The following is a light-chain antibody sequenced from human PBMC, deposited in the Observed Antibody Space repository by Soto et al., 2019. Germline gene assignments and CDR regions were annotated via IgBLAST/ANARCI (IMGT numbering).Light chain of an antibody. Sequence: EIVMTQSPATLSVSPGERATLSCRASQSVSSNLAWYQQKPGQAPRLLIYGASTRATGIPARFSGSRSGTEFTPTISSLQSEDFAVYCCQQYNNWPRTFGQGTKVEIK. CDR3: QQYNNWPRT. CDR1: QSVSSN. V-gene: IGKV3-15*01. J-gene: IGKJ1*01. CDR2: GAS.